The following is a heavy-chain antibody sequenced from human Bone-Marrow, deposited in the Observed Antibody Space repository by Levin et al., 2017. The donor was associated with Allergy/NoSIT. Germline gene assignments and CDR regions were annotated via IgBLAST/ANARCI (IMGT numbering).Heavy chain of an antibody. J-gene: IGHJ5*02. CDR2: IYPDDSDT. D-gene: IGHD3-9*01. CDR1: GYNFTSDW. Sequence: AGESLKISCKGSGYNFTSDWIGWVRQMPGKGLEWMGLIYPDDSDTRYNPSIQGQVTLSVDKSINTAYLQWSRLKASDTAMYYCARLQTIHFYEAAGYPNTIRRGFDTWGQGALVTVSS. V-gene: IGHV5-51*01. CDR3: ARLQTIHFYEAAGYPNTIRRGFDT.